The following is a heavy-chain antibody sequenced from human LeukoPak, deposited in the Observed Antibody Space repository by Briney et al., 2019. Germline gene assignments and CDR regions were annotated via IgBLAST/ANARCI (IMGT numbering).Heavy chain of an antibody. CDR2: INANRGTT. D-gene: IGHD6-19*01. CDR3: AKPSSGGLAVTADWFPP. V-gene: IGHV3-23*01. J-gene: IGHJ5*01. Sequence: GGSLRLSCAASVFSFSVYAMSWLRQPPGKALEWVSTINANRGTTSYAASVRGGFTISRDNSKNTLYIKLHTLRAHHTPPYSCAKPSSGGLAVTADWFPPWRQGPLVGVSS. CDR1: VFSFSVYA.